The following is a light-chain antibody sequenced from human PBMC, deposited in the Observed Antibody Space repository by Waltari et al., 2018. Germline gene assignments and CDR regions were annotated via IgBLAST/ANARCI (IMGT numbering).Light chain of an antibody. CDR3: QQYDNLPIT. V-gene: IGKV1-33*01. Sequence: DIQMTQSPSSLSASVGDRVTITCQASQDISNYLNWYQQKPGKAPKLLIYDASNLETGVPSRFSGSGSGTDFTFTISSLQPKDMATYYCQQYDNLPITFGQGTRLEIK. CDR1: QDISNY. J-gene: IGKJ5*01. CDR2: DAS.